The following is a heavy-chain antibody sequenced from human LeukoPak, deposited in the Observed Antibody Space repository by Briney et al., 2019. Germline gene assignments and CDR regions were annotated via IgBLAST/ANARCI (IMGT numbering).Heavy chain of an antibody. CDR3: AKYYSSSWIYYFDY. CDR2: ISGSGGST. V-gene: IGHV3-23*01. CDR1: GFTFSSYA. D-gene: IGHD6-13*01. J-gene: IGHJ4*02. Sequence: GGSRRLSCAASGFTFSSYAMSWVRQAPGNGLEWVSAISGSGGSTYYADSVKGRFTISRDNSKNTLYLQMNSLRAEDTAVYYCAKYYSSSWIYYFDYWGQGTLVTVSS.